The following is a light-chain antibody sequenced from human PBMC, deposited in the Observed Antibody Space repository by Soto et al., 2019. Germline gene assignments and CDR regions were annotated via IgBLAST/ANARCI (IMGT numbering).Light chain of an antibody. J-gene: IGLJ1*01. CDR1: SSEVGGYNY. V-gene: IGLV2-14*01. CDR2: DVS. CDR3: SSYTSSSTLVV. Sequence: QSVLTQPASVSGSPGQWITISCTGTSSEVGGYNYVSWYQQHPGKAPKLMIYDVSNRPSGVSNRFSGSKSGNTASLTISGLQAEDEADYYCSSYTSSSTLVVFGTGTKVTVL.